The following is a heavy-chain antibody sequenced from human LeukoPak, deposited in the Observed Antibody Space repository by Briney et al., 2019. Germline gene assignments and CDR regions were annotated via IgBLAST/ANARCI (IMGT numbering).Heavy chain of an antibody. CDR1: GGSISTYY. CDR3: ASSVEGYYYYYMDV. J-gene: IGHJ6*03. D-gene: IGHD3-3*01. Sequence: SETLSLTCTVSGGSISTYYWSWIRQPPGKGLEWIGYIYYSGDTNYNPSLKSRVTISVDTSKNQFSLKLSSVTAANTAVYYCASSVEGYYYYYMDVWGRGATVTISS. V-gene: IGHV4-59*01. CDR2: IYYSGDT.